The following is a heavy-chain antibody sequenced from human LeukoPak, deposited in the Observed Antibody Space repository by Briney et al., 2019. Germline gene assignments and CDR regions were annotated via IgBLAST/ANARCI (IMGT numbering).Heavy chain of an antibody. CDR3: ARSYGFGELLSYYYYGMDV. Sequence: GASVKVSCKASGYTFTSYGISWVRQAPGQGLEWMGWISAYNGNTNYAQKLQGRVTMTTDTSTSTAYMELRSLRSDDTAVYYCARSYGFGELLSYYYYGMDVWGQGTTVTVSS. CDR2: ISAYNGNT. CDR1: GYTFTSYG. J-gene: IGHJ6*02. V-gene: IGHV1-18*01. D-gene: IGHD3-10*01.